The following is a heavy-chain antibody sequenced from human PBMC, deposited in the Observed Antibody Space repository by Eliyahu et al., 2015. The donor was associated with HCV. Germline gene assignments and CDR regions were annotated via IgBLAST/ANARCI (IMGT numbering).Heavy chain of an antibody. V-gene: IGHV3-74*01. Sequence: EVHLVESGGALLQPGGSLRLSCAASGLSFSRYWMHWVRQAPGKGPVWVSHINGDGSSTDYADSVKGRFTISRDNAKNTLYLQMNSLRAEDTAVYYCARPLYDFWSGPDCWGQGTVVTVSS. CDR2: INGDGSST. CDR3: ARPLYDFWSGPDC. CDR1: GLSFSRYW. D-gene: IGHD3-3*01. J-gene: IGHJ4*02.